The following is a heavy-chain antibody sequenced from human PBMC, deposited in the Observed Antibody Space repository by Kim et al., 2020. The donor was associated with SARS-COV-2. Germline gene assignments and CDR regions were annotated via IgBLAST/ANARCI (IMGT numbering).Heavy chain of an antibody. V-gene: IGHV1-8*01. J-gene: IGHJ5*02. Sequence: AQKFQGRVTMTRNTSISTAYMELSSLRSEDTAVYYCARGGPPYNSNWFDPWGQGTLVTVSS. CDR3: ARGGPPYNSNWFDP. D-gene: IGHD1-1*01.